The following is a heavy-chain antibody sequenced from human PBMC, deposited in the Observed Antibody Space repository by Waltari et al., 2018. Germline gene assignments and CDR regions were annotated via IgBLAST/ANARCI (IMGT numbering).Heavy chain of an antibody. CDR3: ARDVAKGGYYFDY. CDR1: GFTVSSNY. V-gene: IGHV3-53*01. Sequence: EVQLVESGGELIQPGGSLRLSCAASGFTVSSNYMGWVRQAPGKGLELVSVIYSCGMSYYADSVKSRFTIARDSSHNTWYLQMNSLRAEDTAVYYCARDVAKGGYYFDYWGQGTLVTVSS. D-gene: IGHD2-15*01. J-gene: IGHJ4*02. CDR2: IYSCGMS.